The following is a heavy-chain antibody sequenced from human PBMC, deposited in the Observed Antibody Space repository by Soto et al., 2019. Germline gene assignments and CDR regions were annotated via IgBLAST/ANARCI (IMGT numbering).Heavy chain of an antibody. Sequence: SETLSLTCTVSGGSISSDSYYWSWIRQPPGKGLEWIGYIYYSGSTNYNPSLKSRVTISVDTSKNQFSLKLSSVTAADTAVYYCARDSPYCGGDCYTPGGFDPWGQGTLVTVSS. CDR2: IYYSGST. CDR3: ARDSPYCGGDCYTPGGFDP. D-gene: IGHD2-21*02. V-gene: IGHV4-61*01. J-gene: IGHJ5*02. CDR1: GGSISSDSYY.